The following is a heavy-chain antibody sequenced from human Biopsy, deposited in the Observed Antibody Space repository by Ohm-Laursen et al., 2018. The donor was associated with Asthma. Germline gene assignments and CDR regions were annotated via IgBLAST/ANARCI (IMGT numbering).Heavy chain of an antibody. J-gene: IGHJ6*02. D-gene: IGHD5-12*01. CDR3: ARGYSGSDRIVYYYSGLEV. Sequence: SVKVSCKASGDTFSNYAISWVRQAPGQGLEWMGGLISFLGTPDHAQMFEGRVTITADESTSTAYMELSSLSSEDTAVYYCARGYSGSDRIVYYYSGLEVWGQGTTVTVSS. CDR1: GDTFSNYA. CDR2: LISFLGTP. V-gene: IGHV1-69*13.